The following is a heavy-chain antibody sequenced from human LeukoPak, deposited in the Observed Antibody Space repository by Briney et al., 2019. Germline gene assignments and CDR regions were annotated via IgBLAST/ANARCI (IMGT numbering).Heavy chain of an antibody. CDR1: GGSISSSSYY. V-gene: IGHV4-39*01. CDR3: ARIGEMALIAAAPET. D-gene: IGHD6-13*01. Sequence: PSETLSLTCTLSGGSISSSSYYWGWIRQPPGKGLEWIGSIYYSGDTYYNPSLKSRRVTISVDTSKNQFSLKLSSVTAADTAVYYCARIGEMALIAAAPETWGQGTLVTVSS. J-gene: IGHJ5*02. CDR2: IYYSGDT.